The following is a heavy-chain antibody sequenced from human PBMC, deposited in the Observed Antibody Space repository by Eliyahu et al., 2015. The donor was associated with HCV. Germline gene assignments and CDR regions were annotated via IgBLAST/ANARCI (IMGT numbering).Heavy chain of an antibody. D-gene: IGHD6-25*01. CDR3: VSAAYFFDY. J-gene: IGHJ4*02. CDR2: ITPNGGAT. CDR1: GFTFSTYX. V-gene: IGHV3-64D*06. Sequence: EVQLVESGGDLVQPGGSLRLSCSASGFTFSTYXMXWLRQAPGRGLEYVSAITPNGGATYYADSVKGRFTISRDNSKNTLYLQMRSLRIEDTAVYYCVSAAYFFDYWGQGALVTVSS.